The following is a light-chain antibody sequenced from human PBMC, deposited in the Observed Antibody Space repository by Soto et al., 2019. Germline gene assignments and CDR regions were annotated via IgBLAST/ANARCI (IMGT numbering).Light chain of an antibody. CDR1: QSASSNY. CDR3: QQYGSSPLYT. J-gene: IGKJ2*01. Sequence: EIVLTQSPGTLSLSPGERATLSCRASQSASSNYLAWYQQKPGQAPRLLIYDASSRATGIPDRFSGSGSGTDFTLAISRLEPEDFAVYYCQQYGSSPLYTFGQGTKLEIK. CDR2: DAS. V-gene: IGKV3-20*01.